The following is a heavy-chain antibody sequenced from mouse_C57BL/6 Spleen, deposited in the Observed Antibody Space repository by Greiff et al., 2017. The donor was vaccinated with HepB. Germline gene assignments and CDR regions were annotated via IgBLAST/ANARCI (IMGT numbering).Heavy chain of an antibody. J-gene: IGHJ1*03. D-gene: IGHD1-1*01. CDR2: IYPGDGDT. Sequence: QVQLQQSGAELVKPGASVKISCKASGYAFSSYWMNWVKQRPGKGLEWIGQIYPGDGDTNYNGKFKGKATLTADKSSSTAYMRLSSLTSEDSADYFGARSRDYGSSHWYFDVWGTGTTVTVSS. CDR3: ARSRDYGSSHWYFDV. V-gene: IGHV1-80*01. CDR1: GYAFSSYW.